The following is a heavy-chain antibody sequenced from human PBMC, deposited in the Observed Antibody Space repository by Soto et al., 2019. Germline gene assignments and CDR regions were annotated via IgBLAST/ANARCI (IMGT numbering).Heavy chain of an antibody. D-gene: IGHD6-6*01. Sequence: XETLSLTGAVYGGSFSGYYWSWMRQPPGKGLEWIGEINHSGSTNYNPSLKSRVTISVDTSKNQFSLKLSSVTAADTAVYYCARSYSSSSPLYFDYWGQGTLVTSPQ. J-gene: IGHJ4*02. V-gene: IGHV4-34*01. CDR2: INHSGST. CDR1: GGSFSGYY. CDR3: ARSYSSSSPLYFDY.